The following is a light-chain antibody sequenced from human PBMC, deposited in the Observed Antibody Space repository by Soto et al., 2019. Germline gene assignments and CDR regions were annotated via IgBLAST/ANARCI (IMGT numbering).Light chain of an antibody. V-gene: IGLV2-14*01. J-gene: IGLJ3*02. CDR2: ASS. CDR1: SSDVGGYNY. CDR3: QSYDSTSWV. Sequence: QSALTQPASVSGSPGQSITISCTGTSSDVGGYNYVSWYQHHPGKAPRLMIYASSNRPSGVSHRFSGSRSGNTASLTISGLQAEDEADYYCQSYDSTSWVFGGGTKLTVL.